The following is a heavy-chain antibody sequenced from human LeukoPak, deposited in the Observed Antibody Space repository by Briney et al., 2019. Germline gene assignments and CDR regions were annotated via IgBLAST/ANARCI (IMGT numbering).Heavy chain of an antibody. CDR1: GYTFTSYG. CDR2: ISAYNGNT. J-gene: IGHJ3*02. Sequence: GASVKVSCKASGYTFTSYGISWVRQAPGQGLEWMGWISAYNGNTNDAQKLQGRVTMTTDTSTSTAYMELRSLRSDDTAVYYCARDNLRYFDWLLGAFDIWGQGTMVTVSS. D-gene: IGHD3-9*01. V-gene: IGHV1-18*01. CDR3: ARDNLRYFDWLLGAFDI.